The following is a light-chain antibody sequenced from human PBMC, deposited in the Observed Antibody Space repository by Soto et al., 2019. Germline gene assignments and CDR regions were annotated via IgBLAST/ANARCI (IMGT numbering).Light chain of an antibody. Sequence: QSVLTQPASVSGSPGQSITLSCTGTSSDVGRYNYVSWYQQHPGKAPKLMIYDVSNRPSGVSNRFSGSKSGNTASLTISGLQAEDEADYYCLSYTGSSVLWVFGGGTKLTVL. CDR1: SSDVGRYNY. CDR3: LSYTGSSVLWV. J-gene: IGLJ3*02. V-gene: IGLV2-14*03. CDR2: DVS.